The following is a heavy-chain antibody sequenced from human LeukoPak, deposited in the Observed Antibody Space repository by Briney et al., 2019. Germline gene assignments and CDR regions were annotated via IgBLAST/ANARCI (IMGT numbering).Heavy chain of an antibody. CDR3: ARGVEPLAANTLAY. CDR2: LYSDGNT. CDR1: GFTVITND. V-gene: IGHV3-53*01. D-gene: IGHD1-14*01. J-gene: IGHJ4*02. Sequence: PGGSLRLSCAASGFTVITNDMTWVRQAPGKGLEWVSVLYSDGNTKYAASVKGRFTISRDNSKNTLYLEMNSLSADDTAVYYCARGVEPLAANTLAYWGQGTLVTVSS.